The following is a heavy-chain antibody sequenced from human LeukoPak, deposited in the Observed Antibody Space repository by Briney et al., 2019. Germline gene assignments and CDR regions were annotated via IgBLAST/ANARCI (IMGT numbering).Heavy chain of an antibody. J-gene: IGHJ6*04. CDR3: ARDGSSGRGYYYYYGMDV. D-gene: IGHD1-26*01. CDR1: GFTVNTNY. Sequence: GGSLRLSCEASGFTVNTNYMSWVRQAPGRGLEWASIMHSVGTTYYADSVKGRFTFSRDNSKNTLYLQMNNLRAEDTAVYYCARDGSSGRGYYYYYGMDVWGEGTTVTVSS. CDR2: MHSVGTT. V-gene: IGHV3-53*01.